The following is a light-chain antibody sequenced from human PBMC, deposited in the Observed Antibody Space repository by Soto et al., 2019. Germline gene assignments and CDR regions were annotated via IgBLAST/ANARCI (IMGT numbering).Light chain of an antibody. CDR1: QSISSW. CDR2: KAS. V-gene: IGKV1-5*03. CDR3: QQSFT. J-gene: IGKJ3*01. Sequence: DIQMTQSPSTLSASVGDRVTITCRASQSISSWVAWYQQKPGKAPKLLIYKASTLESGVPSRFSGSGSGTEFNLTISSLQPDDFATYYCQQSFTFGPGTKVDIK.